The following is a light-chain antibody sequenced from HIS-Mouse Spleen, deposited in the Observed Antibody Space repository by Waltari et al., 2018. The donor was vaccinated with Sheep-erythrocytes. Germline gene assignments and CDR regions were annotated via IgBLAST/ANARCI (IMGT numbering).Light chain of an antibody. Sequence: EIVLTQSPATLSLSPGERATLSCRASQSVSSYLAWYQQKPGQAPRLHIYDASNRATGIPARFSGSESGTDFTLTISSLEPEDFAVYYCQQRSNWYTFGQGTKLEIK. J-gene: IGKJ2*01. CDR2: DAS. CDR3: QQRSNWYT. V-gene: IGKV3-11*01. CDR1: QSVSSY.